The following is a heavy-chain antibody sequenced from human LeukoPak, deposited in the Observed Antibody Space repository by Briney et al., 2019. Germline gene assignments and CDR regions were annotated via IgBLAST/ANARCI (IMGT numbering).Heavy chain of an antibody. V-gene: IGHV3-66*01. CDR3: GRGYPYYFDL. CDR1: GFTVSINY. Sequence: GGSLRLSCAASGFTVSINYMGWVRQAPGKGLEWVSFIFGGGGTYYADSVKGRFIISRDNSKNTLYLQMNSLRAADTAVYFCGRGYPYYFDLWGQGTLVTVSS. J-gene: IGHJ4*02. D-gene: IGHD3-22*01. CDR2: IFGGGGT.